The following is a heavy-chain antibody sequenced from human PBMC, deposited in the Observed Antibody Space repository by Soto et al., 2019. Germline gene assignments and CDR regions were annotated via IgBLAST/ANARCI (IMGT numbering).Heavy chain of an antibody. J-gene: IGHJ5*02. CDR1: GYTFTSYD. D-gene: IGHD2-15*01. CDR3: AVAWEKYPGPQNWFYP. CDR2: MNPNSGNT. Sequence: ASVKVSCKASGYTFTSYDINWVRQATGQGLEWMGWMNPNSGNTGYAQKFQGRVTMTRNTFISTDSMELSSLGSEDTAVYYCAVAWEKYPGPQNWFYPWGQGTLVTVSS. V-gene: IGHV1-8*01.